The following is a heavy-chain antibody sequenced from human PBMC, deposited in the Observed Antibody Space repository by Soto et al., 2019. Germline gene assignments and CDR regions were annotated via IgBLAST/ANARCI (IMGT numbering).Heavy chain of an antibody. CDR1: GGSISSSSYY. J-gene: IGHJ6*02. D-gene: IGHD3-10*01. CDR3: ARSYGSGSYSYGMDV. Sequence: TLSLTCTVSGGSISSSSYYWGWIRQPPGKGLEWIGSIYYSGSTYYNPSLKSRVTISVDTSKNQFSLKLSSVTAADTAVYYCARSYGSGSYSYGMDVWGQGTTVTVSS. CDR2: IYYSGST. V-gene: IGHV4-39*01.